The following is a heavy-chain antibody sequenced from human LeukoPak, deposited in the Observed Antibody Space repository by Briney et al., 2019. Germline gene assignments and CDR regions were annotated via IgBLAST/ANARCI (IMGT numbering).Heavy chain of an antibody. J-gene: IGHJ6*03. Sequence: PSETLSLTCTVSGGSISSYYWSWIRQPPGKGLEWIGYIYYSGSTNYNPSLKSRVTISVDTSKNQFSLKLSSVTAADTAVYYCARDKWGYYYYMDVWGKGTTVTVSS. D-gene: IGHD7-27*01. V-gene: IGHV4-59*01. CDR2: IYYSGST. CDR3: ARDKWGYYYYMDV. CDR1: GGSISSYY.